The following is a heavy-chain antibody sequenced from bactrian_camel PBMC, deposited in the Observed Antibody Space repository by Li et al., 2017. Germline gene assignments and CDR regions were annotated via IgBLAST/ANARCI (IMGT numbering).Heavy chain of an antibody. Sequence: HVQLVESGGGTVQAGGSLKVSCTASGFTYSSGSCMAWFRQAPGKERERVATIYRDNGYTSYADSVKGRFTISLDNVKNILYLQMNNLKTEDTGVYVCAATGGAWYCDNYWGQGTQVTVS. V-gene: IGHV3S6*01. D-gene: IGHD6*01. CDR3: AATGGAWYCDNY. J-gene: IGHJ4*01. CDR2: IYRDNGYT. CDR1: GFTYSSGSC.